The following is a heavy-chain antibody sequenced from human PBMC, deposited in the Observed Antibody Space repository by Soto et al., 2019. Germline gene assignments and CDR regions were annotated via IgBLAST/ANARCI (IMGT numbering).Heavy chain of an antibody. CDR2: VSTSGRST. J-gene: IGHJ4*02. CDR1: GFIFSEST. D-gene: IGHD2-15*01. V-gene: IGHV3-64D*06. CDR3: VKQAHGLDGVAFDY. Sequence: GGSLRLSCSASGFIFSESTIYWVRQVPGEGLEAISAVSTSGRSTYYADSVKDRFTISRDNSKNTLFLQMGSLRPEDTAIYYCVKQAHGLDGVAFDYWGQGTQVTVSS.